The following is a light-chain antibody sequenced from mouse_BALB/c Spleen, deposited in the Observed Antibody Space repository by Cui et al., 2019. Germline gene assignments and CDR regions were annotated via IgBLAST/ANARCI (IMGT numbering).Light chain of an antibody. V-gene: IGKV4-61*01. J-gene: IGKJ1*01. Sequence: QIVLTQSPAIMSASPGEQVTKSSSASTSVRYIYWYQQRPGASPKPWIYRTSNLTSGVPARFSGSGSGTSYSLTISSMEAEDTATYYCQQYHSYPPTFGGGTKLEIK. CDR3: QQYHSYPPT. CDR1: TSVRY. CDR2: RTS.